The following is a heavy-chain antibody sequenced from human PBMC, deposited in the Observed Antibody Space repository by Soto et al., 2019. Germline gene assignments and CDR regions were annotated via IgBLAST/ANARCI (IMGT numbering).Heavy chain of an antibody. CDR1: GYSFTSYW. D-gene: IGHD3-22*01. Sequence: PVESLKISCKGSGYSFTSYWIGWVRQMPGKVLEWMGIIYPGDSDTRYSPSFQVQVTIAADKSISTAYLQWSSLQASDTAMYYCARPHYSDSSGYYYGPDAFDIWGQGTLVTVSS. CDR3: ARPHYSDSSGYYYGPDAFDI. CDR2: IYPGDSDT. V-gene: IGHV5-51*01. J-gene: IGHJ3*02.